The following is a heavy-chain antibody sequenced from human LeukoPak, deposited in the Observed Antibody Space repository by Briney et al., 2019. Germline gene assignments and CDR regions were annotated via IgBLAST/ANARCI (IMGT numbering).Heavy chain of an antibody. CDR2: IYYSGTT. CDR1: GGSISSSSYY. Sequence: SETLSLTCTVSGGSISSSSYYWGWFRQPPGEGLEWIGSIYYSGTTYFNPSLKSRVTISVDTSKSQFSLNLTSVTAADTAVYYCARQEYYYFYMDVWGKGTTVTVSS. J-gene: IGHJ6*03. D-gene: IGHD2/OR15-2a*01. CDR3: ARQEYYYFYMDV. V-gene: IGHV4-39*01.